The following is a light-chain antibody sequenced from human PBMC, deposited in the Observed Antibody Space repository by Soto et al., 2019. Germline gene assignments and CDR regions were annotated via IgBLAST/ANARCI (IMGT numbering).Light chain of an antibody. CDR3: HQYDNRPFT. V-gene: IGKV1-33*01. Sequence: IQMTQSPSSLSASVGDRVTITCQASRDIDNYLNWYQQKPGKAPNLLIYDASNLETGVPLRFSGSRFGTHFTLTNSSLQPEDIGTYYCHQYDNRPFTFGQGTKLEIK. CDR2: DAS. CDR1: RDIDNY. J-gene: IGKJ2*01.